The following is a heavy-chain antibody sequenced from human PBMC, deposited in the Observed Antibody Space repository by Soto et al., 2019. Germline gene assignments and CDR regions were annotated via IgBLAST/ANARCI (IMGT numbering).Heavy chain of an antibody. J-gene: IGHJ6*02. CDR3: AREPQSGNYFHYYGLDV. CDR2: TYYRSKWYD. CDR1: GDSVPSNSAA. Sequence: PSQTLSLTCAISGDSVPSNSAAWSWIRQSPSRGLEWLGRTYYRSKWYDDFAVSVKSRITINPDTSKNQFSLQLSSVTPEDTAVYYCAREPQSGNYFHYYGLDVWGQGTTVTVSS. D-gene: IGHD1-26*01. V-gene: IGHV6-1*01.